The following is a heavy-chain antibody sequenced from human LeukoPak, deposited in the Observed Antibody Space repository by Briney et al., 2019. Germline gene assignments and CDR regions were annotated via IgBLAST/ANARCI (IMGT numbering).Heavy chain of an antibody. D-gene: IGHD2-2*01. CDR3: ARDSSSQSHYYMDV. V-gene: IGHV3-53*01. J-gene: IGHJ6*03. CDR1: GFTVSDNY. CDR2: IYSGGNT. Sequence: PGGSQRPSCAASGFTVSDNYMSWVRQAPGKGLEWVSVIYSGGNTYYADSVKGRFTISRDSSKNTLYLQMNSLRAEDTAVYYCARDSSSQSHYYMDVWGKGTTVTVSS.